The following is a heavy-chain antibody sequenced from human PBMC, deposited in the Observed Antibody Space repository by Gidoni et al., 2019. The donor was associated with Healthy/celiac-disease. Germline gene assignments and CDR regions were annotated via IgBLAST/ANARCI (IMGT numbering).Heavy chain of an antibody. Sequence: QVQLVQSGAEVQKPGASVNVSCNASGAPFCSYAISWVRQAPGQGLKWMGGSIPIFGTANNAQKFQGRVTITADKSTSTAYMELSSLRSEDTAVYYCARDLGGDYGTWYFDLWGRGTLVTVSS. CDR1: GAPFCSYA. V-gene: IGHV1-69*06. D-gene: IGHD4-17*01. J-gene: IGHJ2*01. CDR2: SIPIFGTA. CDR3: ARDLGGDYGTWYFDL.